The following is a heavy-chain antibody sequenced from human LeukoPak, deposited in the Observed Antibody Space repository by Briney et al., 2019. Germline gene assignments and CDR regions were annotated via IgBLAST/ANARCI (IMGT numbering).Heavy chain of an antibody. V-gene: IGHV4-39*01. CDR1: GDSISNTNYY. Sequence: PSETLSLTCIASGDSISNTNYYWGWVRQPPGKGLEWIGSIYYSGATYYNPSLRSRVLVSVDTSKNQFSLKLNSVTAADTAVYYCARQELLNALDIWGQGTFVTVS. D-gene: IGHD1-7*01. CDR3: ARQELLNALDI. CDR2: IYYSGAT. J-gene: IGHJ3*02.